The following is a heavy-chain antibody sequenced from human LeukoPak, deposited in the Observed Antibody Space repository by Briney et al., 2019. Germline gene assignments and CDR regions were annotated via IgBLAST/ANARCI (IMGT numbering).Heavy chain of an antibody. Sequence: SETLSLTCTVSGGSISSYYWSWIRQPPGKGLEWIGYIYYSGSTNYNPSLKSRVTISVDTSKNQFSLKLSSVTAADTAVYYCARDISDGYSHYFDYWGQGTLVTVSS. CDR3: ARDISDGYSHYFDY. D-gene: IGHD1-1*01. CDR2: IYYSGST. J-gene: IGHJ4*02. CDR1: GGSISSYY. V-gene: IGHV4-59*01.